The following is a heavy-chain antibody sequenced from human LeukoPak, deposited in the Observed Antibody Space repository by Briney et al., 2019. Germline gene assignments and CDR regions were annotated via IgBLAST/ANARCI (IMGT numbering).Heavy chain of an antibody. CDR3: ARKRTSQVLLWFGESDPYYMDV. CDR1: GGSFSGYY. V-gene: IGHV4-34*01. J-gene: IGHJ6*03. Sequence: SETLSLTCAVYGGSFSGYYWSWIRQPPGKGLEWIGEINHSGSTNYNPSLKSRVTISVDTSKNQFSLKLSSVTAADTAVYYCARKRTSQVLLWFGESDPYYMDVWGKGTTVTISS. D-gene: IGHD3-10*01. CDR2: INHSGST.